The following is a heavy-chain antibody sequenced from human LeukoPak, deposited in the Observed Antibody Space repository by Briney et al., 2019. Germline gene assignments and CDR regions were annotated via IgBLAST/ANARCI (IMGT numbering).Heavy chain of an antibody. V-gene: IGHV1-69*05. J-gene: IGHJ5*02. Sequence: GASVKVSCKASGGTFSSYAISWVRQAPGQGLEWMGGIIPIFGTANYAQEFQGRVTITTDESTSTAYMELSSLRSEDTAVYYCARGLAAAGTVGDWFDPWGQGTLVTVSS. CDR3: ARGLAAAGTVGDWFDP. CDR2: IIPIFGTA. CDR1: GGTFSSYA. D-gene: IGHD6-13*01.